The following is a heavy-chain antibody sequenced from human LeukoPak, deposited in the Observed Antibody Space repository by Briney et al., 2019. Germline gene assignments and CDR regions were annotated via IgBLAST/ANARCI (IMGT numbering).Heavy chain of an antibody. D-gene: IGHD3-10*01. CDR3: ARVRTPLGASPGDYDYYGMDV. CDR2: IYYSGST. CDR1: GGSISSGDYY. J-gene: IGHJ6*02. Sequence: SQTLSLTCTVSGGSISSGDYYWSWIRQPPGKGLEWIGYIYYSGSTYYNPSLTSRVTISVDTSKNQFSLKLSSVTAADTAMYYCARVRTPLGASPGDYDYYGMDVWGQGTTVTVSS. V-gene: IGHV4-30-4*01.